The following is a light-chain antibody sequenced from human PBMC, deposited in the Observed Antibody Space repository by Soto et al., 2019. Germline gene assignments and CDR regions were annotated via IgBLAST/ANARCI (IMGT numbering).Light chain of an antibody. CDR1: QSVSSSY. J-gene: IGKJ5*01. V-gene: IGKV3-20*01. Sequence: EIVLTQSPGTLSLSPGERATLSCRASQSVSSSYLAWYQQKPGQAPRLLIYGASSSATGIPDSFSGSGSGTDFTLTISRLEPEDFAVYYCQQYGSSRITFGQGTRLEIK. CDR2: GAS. CDR3: QQYGSSRIT.